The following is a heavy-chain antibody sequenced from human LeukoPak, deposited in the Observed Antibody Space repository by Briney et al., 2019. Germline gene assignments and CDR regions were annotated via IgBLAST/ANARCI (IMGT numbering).Heavy chain of an antibody. D-gene: IGHD4-17*01. V-gene: IGHV1-69*06. J-gene: IGHJ3*02. CDR2: IIPIFGTA. CDR3: AHTSDYGLHDAFDI. Sequence: SVKVSCKASGGTFSSYAISWVRQAPGQGLEWMGRIIPIFGTANYAQKFQGRVTITADKSTSTAYMELSSLRSEDTAVYYRAHTSDYGLHDAFDIWGQGTMVTVSS. CDR1: GGTFSSYA.